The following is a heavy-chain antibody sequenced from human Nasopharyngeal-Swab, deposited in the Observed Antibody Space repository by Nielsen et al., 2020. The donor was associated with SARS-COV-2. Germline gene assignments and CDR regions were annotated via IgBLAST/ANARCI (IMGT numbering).Heavy chain of an antibody. CDR2: ISAYNGNT. CDR3: ARVGGSWGGYYYYGMDV. D-gene: IGHD6-13*01. V-gene: IGHV1-18*01. CDR1: GYTFTSYG. Sequence: ASVKVSCKASGYTFTSYGISWVRQAPGQGLEWMGWISAYNGNTNYAQNLQGRVTMTTDTSTSTAYMELRSLRSDDTAVYYCARVGGSWGGYYYYGMDVWGQGTTVTVSS. J-gene: IGHJ6*02.